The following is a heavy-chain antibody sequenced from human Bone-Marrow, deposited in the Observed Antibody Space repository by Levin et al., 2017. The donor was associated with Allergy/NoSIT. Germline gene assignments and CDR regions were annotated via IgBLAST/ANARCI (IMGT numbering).Heavy chain of an antibody. CDR2: ILHSGST. Sequence: SQTLSLTCTVSGYAISSGYYWGWIRQPPGMGLEWIGSILHSGSTDYNTSLKGRVTLSVDTSKNQFSLHLSSVTAADTAIYYCARLGAVANTGAIDHWGQGSLVIVSS. CDR3: ARLGAVANTGAIDH. CDR1: GYAISSGYY. J-gene: IGHJ4*02. V-gene: IGHV4-38-2*02. D-gene: IGHD5-12*01.